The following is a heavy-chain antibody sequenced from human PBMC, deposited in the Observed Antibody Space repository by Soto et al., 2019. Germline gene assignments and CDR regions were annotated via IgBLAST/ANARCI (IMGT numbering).Heavy chain of an antibody. D-gene: IGHD5-18*01. CDR2: INPSDAYT. CDR3: ARDHVDTPMTNFDY. J-gene: IGHJ4*02. CDR1: GYTFISYY. Sequence: QVQLVQSGAEVKKPGASVKVSCRASGYTFISYYIHWVRQAPGQGLEWMGLINPSDAYTDYAQKFQGRVNLTRDTSTSIVYMELSRLRSEDTAIYYCARDHVDTPMTNFDYWGQGTLVTVSS. V-gene: IGHV1-46*01.